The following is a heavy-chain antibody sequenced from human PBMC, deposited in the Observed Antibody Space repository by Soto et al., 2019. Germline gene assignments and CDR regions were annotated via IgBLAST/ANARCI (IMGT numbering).Heavy chain of an antibody. J-gene: IGHJ4*02. D-gene: IGHD3-10*01. CDR1: GFTFDYYA. V-gene: IGHV3-9*03. CDR2: ISWNSGSI. Sequence: PGGSLRLSCAASGFTFDYYAMHWVRQAPGKGLEWVSGISWNSGSIGYADSVKGRFTISRDNAKNSLYLQMNSLRAEDMALYYCAKGERMVRGVFSSYYFDYWGQGTLVTVSS. CDR3: AKGERMVRGVFSSYYFDY.